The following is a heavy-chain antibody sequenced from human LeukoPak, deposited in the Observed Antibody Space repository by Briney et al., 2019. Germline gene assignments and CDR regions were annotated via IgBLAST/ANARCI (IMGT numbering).Heavy chain of an antibody. Sequence: SETLSLTCTVSGGSISSYYWSWIRQPAGKGLEWIGRIYTSGSTNYNPSLKSRVTMSVDTPKNQFSLKLSSVTAADTAVYYCARDSPVRGVIIYWGQGTLVTVSS. CDR2: IYTSGST. J-gene: IGHJ4*02. CDR1: GGSISSYY. V-gene: IGHV4-4*07. D-gene: IGHD3-10*01. CDR3: ARDSPVRGVIIY.